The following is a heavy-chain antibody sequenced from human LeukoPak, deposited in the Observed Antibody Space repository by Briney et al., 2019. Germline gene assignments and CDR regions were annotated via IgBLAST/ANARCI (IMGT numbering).Heavy chain of an antibody. CDR2: ISYDGSNE. CDR3: ARRRSGYFDWDKSLDY. Sequence: PGGSLRLSCVAPGFTFSSYGMHWVRQAPGKGLEWVAVISYDGSNEYYVDSVKGRFTISRDNSKNTLYLQMNSLRVEGTAVYYCARRRSGYFDWDKSLDYWGQGTLVTVSS. CDR1: GFTFSSYG. J-gene: IGHJ4*02. V-gene: IGHV3-30*03. D-gene: IGHD3-9*01.